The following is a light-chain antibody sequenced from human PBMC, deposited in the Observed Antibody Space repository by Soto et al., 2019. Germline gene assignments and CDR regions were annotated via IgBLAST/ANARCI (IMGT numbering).Light chain of an antibody. V-gene: IGKV1-33*01. CDR3: QQYNSYSPYT. CDR2: HAS. Sequence: DIQMTQSPSSLSASVGDRVTITCQASQDITKYLNWYQQKPGKAPKLLIYHASNLETGVPSRFSGSGSGTDFTFTISSLQPEDFATYYCQQYNSYSPYTFGQGTNLEIK. J-gene: IGKJ2*01. CDR1: QDITKY.